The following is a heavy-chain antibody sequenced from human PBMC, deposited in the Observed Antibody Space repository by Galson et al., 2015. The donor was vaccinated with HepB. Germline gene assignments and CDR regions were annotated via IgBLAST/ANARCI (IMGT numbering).Heavy chain of an antibody. D-gene: IGHD4-17*01. Sequence: SLRLSCAASGFTFGDYAMSWVRQAPGKGLEWVGFIRSKAYGGTTEYAASVKGRFTISRDDSKSIAYLQMNSLKTEDTAVYYCTRETDMTTVTTTNPDAFDIWGQGTVVTVSS. J-gene: IGHJ3*02. CDR2: IRSKAYGGTT. CDR3: TRETDMTTVTTTNPDAFDI. V-gene: IGHV3-49*04. CDR1: GFTFGDYA.